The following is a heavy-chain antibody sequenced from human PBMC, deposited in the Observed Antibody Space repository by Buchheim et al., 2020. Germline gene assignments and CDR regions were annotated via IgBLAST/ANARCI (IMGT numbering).Heavy chain of an antibody. CDR3: ARDRLDSSSGYPYYYYGMDV. J-gene: IGHJ6*02. CDR1: GFTFSSYG. Sequence: QVQLVESGGGVVQPGRSLRLSCAASGFTFSSYGMHWVRQAPGKGLEWVAVIWYDGSNKYYADSVKGRFTISRDNSKNTLYLQMNRLRAEETAVYYCARDRLDSSSGYPYYYYGMDVWGQGTT. V-gene: IGHV3-33*01. CDR2: IWYDGSNK. D-gene: IGHD6-13*01.